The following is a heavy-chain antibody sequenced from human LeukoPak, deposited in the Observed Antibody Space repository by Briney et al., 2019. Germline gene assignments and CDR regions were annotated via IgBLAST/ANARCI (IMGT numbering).Heavy chain of an antibody. Sequence: GGSLRLSCAASGFTFSNYEMNWVRQAPGKGLEWVSYISIGGSTIYYADSVKGRFTISRDNAKNSLYLQMNSLRAEDAAIYYCARDPGKGAARPYYFDYWGLGTLVTVSS. CDR3: ARDPGKGAARPYYFDY. J-gene: IGHJ4*02. V-gene: IGHV3-48*03. D-gene: IGHD6-6*01. CDR2: ISIGGSTI. CDR1: GFTFSNYE.